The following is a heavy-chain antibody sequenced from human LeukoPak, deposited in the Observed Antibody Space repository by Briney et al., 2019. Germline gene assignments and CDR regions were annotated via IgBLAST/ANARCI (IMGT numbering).Heavy chain of an antibody. V-gene: IGHV3-15*01. CDR2: IKSKTGGGTT. CDR1: GFTFSNAW. J-gene: IGHJ4*02. Sequence: GGSLRLSCAASGFTFSNAWMSWVRQAPGKGLEWVGRIKSKTGGGTTDYAAPVKGRFTISRDDSKNTLYLQMNSLKAEDTAGYYCTTTITFGGVIVAIDYWGQGTLVTVSS. CDR3: TTTITFGGVIVAIDY. D-gene: IGHD3-16*02.